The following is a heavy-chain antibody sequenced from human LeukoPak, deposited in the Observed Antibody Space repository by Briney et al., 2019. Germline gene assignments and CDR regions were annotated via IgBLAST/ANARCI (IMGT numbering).Heavy chain of an antibody. V-gene: IGHV1-2*02. CDR3: AGALLGYCSSTSCLDY. CDR1: GYTFTGYY. CDR2: INPNSGGT. Sequence: ASVKVSCKASGYTFTGYYMHWVRQAPGQGFEWMGWINPNSGGTNYAQKFQGRVTMTRDTSISTAYMELSRLRSDDTAVYYCAGALLGYCSSTSCLDYWGQGTLVTVSS. J-gene: IGHJ4*02. D-gene: IGHD2-2*01.